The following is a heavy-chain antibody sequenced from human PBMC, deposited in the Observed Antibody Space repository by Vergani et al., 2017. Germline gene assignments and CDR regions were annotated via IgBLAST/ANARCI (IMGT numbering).Heavy chain of an antibody. CDR2: TYYSSKWYN. V-gene: IGHV6-1*01. CDR3: ARGRLRFFNYYYYYMDV. CDR1: GDSVSSNSAA. J-gene: IGHJ6*03. D-gene: IGHD3-3*01. Sequence: QVQLQQSGPGLVQPSQTLSLTCAISGDSVSSNSAAWNWIRQSPSRGLEWLGRTYYSSKWYNDYAVSVKSRITINPDTSKNQFSLQLKSVTPEDTAVYYCARGRLRFFNYYYYYMDVWGKGTTVTVSS.